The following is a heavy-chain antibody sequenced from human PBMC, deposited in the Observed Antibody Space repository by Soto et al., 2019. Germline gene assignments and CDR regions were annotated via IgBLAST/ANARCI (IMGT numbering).Heavy chain of an antibody. CDR1: GDSISTNSYS. CDR3: VRLQGYCITTGCYAHSARDV. Sequence: QLQLQESGPGLVKPSETLSLTCTVSGDSISTNSYSWGWIRQPPGQGLEWIGLFYYSGSTHYNPSLKSRLPVSANRSKIHFPRKGGAVPAADPAVYYCVRLQGYCITTGCYAHSARDVGAQGTTVTV. V-gene: IGHV4-39*01. D-gene: IGHD2-2*01. J-gene: IGHJ6*02. CDR2: FYYSGST.